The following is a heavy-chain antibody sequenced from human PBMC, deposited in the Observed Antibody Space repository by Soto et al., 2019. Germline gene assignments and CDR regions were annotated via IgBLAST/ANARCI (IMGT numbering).Heavy chain of an antibody. Sequence: PSETLSLTCTVSGGSISSYYWSWIRQPPGKGLEWIGYIYYSGSTNYNPSLKSRVTISVGTSKNQFSLKLSSVTAADTAVYYCARVSGEVYYYYYMDVWGKGTTVTVSS. D-gene: IGHD1-26*01. J-gene: IGHJ6*03. V-gene: IGHV4-59*01. CDR3: ARVSGEVYYYYYMDV. CDR1: GGSISSYY. CDR2: IYYSGST.